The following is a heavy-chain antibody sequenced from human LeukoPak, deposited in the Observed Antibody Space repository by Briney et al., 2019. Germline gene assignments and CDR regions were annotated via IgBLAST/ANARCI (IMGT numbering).Heavy chain of an antibody. D-gene: IGHD2-21*02. Sequence: ASVKVSCKASGYTFTSYGISWVRQAPGQGLEWMGIINPSGGSTSYAQKFQGRVTMTRDTSTSTVHMELSSLRSEDTAVYYCARDRSYCGGDCYIDGGIDAFDIWGQGTMVTVSS. CDR2: INPSGGST. CDR3: ARDRSYCGGDCYIDGGIDAFDI. V-gene: IGHV1-46*01. CDR1: GYTFTSYG. J-gene: IGHJ3*02.